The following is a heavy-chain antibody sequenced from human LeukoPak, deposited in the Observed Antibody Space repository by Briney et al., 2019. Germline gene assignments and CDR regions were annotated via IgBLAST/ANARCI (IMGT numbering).Heavy chain of an antibody. CDR3: AKSYSYILWFGDF. CDR1: GFTFSSYA. J-gene: IGHJ4*02. CDR2: ISYDGSNK. Sequence: GRSLRLSCAASGFTFSSYAMHWDRQAPGKGLEWVAVISYDGSNKYYADSVKGRFTISRDNSKNTLYLQMNSLRAEDTAVYYCAKSYSYILWFGDFWGQGTLVTVSS. D-gene: IGHD3-10*01. V-gene: IGHV3-30-3*02.